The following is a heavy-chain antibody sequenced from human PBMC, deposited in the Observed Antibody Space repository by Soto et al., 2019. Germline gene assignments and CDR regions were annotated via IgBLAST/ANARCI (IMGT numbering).Heavy chain of an antibody. CDR1: GFTFSSYA. Sequence: VSLRLSCAASGFTFSSYAMSWVRQAPGKGLEWVSAISGSGGSTYYADSVKGRFTISRDNSKNTLYLQMNSLRAEDTAVYYCAKETVLRFLEWFKTYYYYGMDVWGQGTTVTVSS. CDR3: AKETVLRFLEWFKTYYYYGMDV. CDR2: ISGSGGST. J-gene: IGHJ6*02. D-gene: IGHD3-3*01. V-gene: IGHV3-23*01.